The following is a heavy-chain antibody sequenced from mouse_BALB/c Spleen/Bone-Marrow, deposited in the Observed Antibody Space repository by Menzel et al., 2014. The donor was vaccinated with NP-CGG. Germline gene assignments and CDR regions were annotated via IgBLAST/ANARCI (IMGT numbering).Heavy chain of an antibody. CDR2: IYPGSDSI. CDR3: ASGDY. V-gene: IGHV1-55*01. J-gene: IGHJ2*01. Sequence: QVHVKQSGAELVKPGTSVKMSCKASGYTFTSYWMHWVKQRPGQGLEWIGDIYPGSDSINYNEKFKNKATLTVDTSSSTAYIHLSSLTSEDSAVYFCASGDYWGQGTTLTVSS. CDR1: GYTFTSYW.